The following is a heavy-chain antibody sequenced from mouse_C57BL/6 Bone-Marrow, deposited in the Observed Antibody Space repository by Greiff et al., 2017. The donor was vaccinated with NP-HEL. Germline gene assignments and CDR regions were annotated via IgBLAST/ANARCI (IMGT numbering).Heavy chain of an antibody. V-gene: IGHV5-2*01. D-gene: IGHD2-5*01. CDR3: ARLDYSNYSFAY. J-gene: IGHJ3*01. CDR2: INSDGGST. Sequence: EVQGVESGGGLAQPGESLTLSCESNEYEFPSHDMSWVRKTPEKSLELVAAINSDGGSTYYPDTMERRFIISRDNTKTTLYLQMSSLRSENTALYYCARLDYSNYSFAYWGQGTLVTVSA. CDR1: EYEFPSHD.